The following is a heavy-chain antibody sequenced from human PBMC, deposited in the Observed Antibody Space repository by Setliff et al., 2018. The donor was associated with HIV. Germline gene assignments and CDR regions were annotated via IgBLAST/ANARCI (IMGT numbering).Heavy chain of an antibody. CDR2: MYHSGST. D-gene: IGHD1-26*01. Sequence: SETLSLTCAVSGYSISSGYYWGWIRQPPGKGLEWIGSMYHSGSTYYNPSLKSRVTISVDTSKKKFSLNLSSVTAADTAVYYCGRHTGVEGSWFPGDYWGQGTLVTVPQ. CDR3: GRHTGVEGSWFPGDY. CDR1: GYSISSGYY. J-gene: IGHJ4*02. V-gene: IGHV4-38-2*01.